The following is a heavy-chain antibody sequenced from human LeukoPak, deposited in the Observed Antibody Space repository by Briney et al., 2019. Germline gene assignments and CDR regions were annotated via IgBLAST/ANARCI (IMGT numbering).Heavy chain of an antibody. J-gene: IGHJ6*02. V-gene: IGHV4-59*08. CDR2: IYYSGST. CDR3: ARLYNRNNYYYGMDV. Sequence: SETLSLTCTVSGGSISSYHWGWIRQPPGKGLEWIGYIYYSGSTNYNPSLKSRVTISVDTSKNQFSLRLSSVTAADTAVYYCARLYNRNNYYYGMDVWGQGTTVTVSS. CDR1: GGSISSYH. D-gene: IGHD1-14*01.